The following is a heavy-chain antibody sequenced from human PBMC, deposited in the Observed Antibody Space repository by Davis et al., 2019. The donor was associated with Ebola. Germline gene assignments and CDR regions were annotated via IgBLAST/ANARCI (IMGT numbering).Heavy chain of an antibody. Sequence: AASVKVSCKASGGTFSSYAISWVRQAPGQGLVWMGRIIPILGIANYAQKFQGRVTITADKSTSTAYMELSSLRSEDTAVYYCARDVGAAAGGDGDDYWGQGTLVTVSS. CDR1: GGTFSSYA. D-gene: IGHD6-13*01. CDR3: ARDVGAAAGGDGDDY. J-gene: IGHJ4*02. V-gene: IGHV1-69*04. CDR2: IIPILGIA.